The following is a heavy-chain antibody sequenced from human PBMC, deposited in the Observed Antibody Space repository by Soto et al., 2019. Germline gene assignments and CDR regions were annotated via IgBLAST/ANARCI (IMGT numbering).Heavy chain of an antibody. CDR1: GFTFSSYA. CDR3: AKDLVGAIVPGEDY. D-gene: IGHD1-26*01. J-gene: IGHJ4*02. Sequence: EVQLLESGGGLVQPGGSLRLSCAASGFTFSSYAMSWVRQAPGKGPEWVSAISGSGGSTYYADSVKGRFTISRDNSKNTLYLQMNSLRAEDTAVYYCAKDLVGAIVPGEDYWGQGTLVTVSS. CDR2: ISGSGGST. V-gene: IGHV3-23*01.